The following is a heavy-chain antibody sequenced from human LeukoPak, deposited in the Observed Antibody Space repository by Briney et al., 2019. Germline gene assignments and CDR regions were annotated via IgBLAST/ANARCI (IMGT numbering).Heavy chain of an antibody. CDR3: ANIPNSFGPDY. D-gene: IGHD3-16*01. CDR2: VQKDGNYK. J-gene: IGHJ4*02. V-gene: IGHV3-30*02. CDR1: GFSFSSYG. Sequence: PGGSLRLSCAASGFSFSSYGMHWVRQAPGKGLEWVAFVQKDGNYKNYADSVKGRFTISRDNSKNTLYLQMNSLRVEDTAVYYCANIPNSFGPDYWGQGSLVTVSS.